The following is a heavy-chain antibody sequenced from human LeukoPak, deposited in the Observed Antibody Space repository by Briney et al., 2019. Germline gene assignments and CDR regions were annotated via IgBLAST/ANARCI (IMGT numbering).Heavy chain of an antibody. CDR2: INQDGSEI. CDR1: GFTFSSYW. D-gene: IGHD3/OR15-3a*01. Sequence: GGSLRLSCAASGFTFSSYWMSWVRQAPGKGLEWVAIINQDGSEIYYVEPARGRFTVSRDNSKKSVYLQMNSLRVEDTAVYYCARDDLVRDRYDYVDYLGQGTLVTVSS. CDR3: ARDDLVRDRYDYVDY. J-gene: IGHJ4*02. V-gene: IGHV3-7*01.